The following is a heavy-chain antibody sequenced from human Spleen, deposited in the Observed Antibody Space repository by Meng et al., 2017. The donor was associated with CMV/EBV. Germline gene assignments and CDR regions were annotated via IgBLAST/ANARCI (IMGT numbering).Heavy chain of an antibody. CDR2: ISAGGDST. D-gene: IGHD3-3*01. CDR1: GLTFSTYA. CDR3: ATKSITIFAPYGMDV. V-gene: IGHV3-23*01. J-gene: IGHJ6*02. Sequence: GGSLRLSCAASGLTFSTYAMSWVSQAPGKGLEWVSAISAGGDSTYYADSVKGRFTISRDNSKNTLYLQMNSLRAEDTAVYYCATKSITIFAPYGMDVWGQGTTVTVSS.